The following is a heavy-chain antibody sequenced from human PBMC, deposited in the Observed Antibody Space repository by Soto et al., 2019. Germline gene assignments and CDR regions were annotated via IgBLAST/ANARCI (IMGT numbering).Heavy chain of an antibody. CDR1: GFSVSSNY. CDR2: IHNGGET. V-gene: IGHV3-66*01. D-gene: IGHD2-15*01. J-gene: IGHJ1*01. Sequence: EVQLVESGGGLVQPGGSLRLSCAASGFSVSSNYMNWVLQAPGTGLEWVSIIHNGGETYYADSVKDRFTVSRDNSKNTVFLQMNSLRVEDTAVYYCARDSWSQYWGQGTLVTVSS. CDR3: ARDSWSQY.